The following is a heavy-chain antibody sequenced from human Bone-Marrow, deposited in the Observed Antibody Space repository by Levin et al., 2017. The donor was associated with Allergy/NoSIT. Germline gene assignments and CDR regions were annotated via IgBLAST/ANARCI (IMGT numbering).Heavy chain of an antibody. CDR1: GFTFSDYY. D-gene: IGHD2-15*01. Sequence: GESLKISCAASGFTFSDYYVSWVRQAPGKGLEWISYSSNTGTTIKYADSVKGRFTISRDNVKNLLYLQMNSLRAEDTAVYYCARVVWVIAAWLDYWGQGTLVTVSS. V-gene: IGHV3-11*01. J-gene: IGHJ4*02. CDR3: ARVVWVIAAWLDY. CDR2: SSNTGTTI.